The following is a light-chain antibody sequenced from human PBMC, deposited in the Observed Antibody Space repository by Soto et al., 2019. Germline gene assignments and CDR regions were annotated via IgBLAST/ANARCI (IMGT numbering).Light chain of an antibody. CDR3: QQYGSSPCIT. Sequence: EIVLTQSPGTLSLSPGERATLSCRASQSVSSSYLAWYQQQPGRAPRLLIYGASSRATGIPDRFSGSGSGTDFTLTISRLEPEEFAVYYCQQYGSSPCITFGQGTRLDIK. V-gene: IGKV3-20*01. CDR1: QSVSSSY. CDR2: GAS. J-gene: IGKJ5*01.